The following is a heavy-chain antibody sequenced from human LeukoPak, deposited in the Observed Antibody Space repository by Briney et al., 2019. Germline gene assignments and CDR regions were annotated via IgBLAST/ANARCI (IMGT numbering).Heavy chain of an antibody. V-gene: IGHV1-18*01. Sequence: ASVKVSCKASGYTFTSYAMNWVRQAPGQGLEWMGWISAYNGNTNYAQKLQGRVTMTTDTSTSTAYMELRSLRSDDTAVYYCARDPAGILTGYYTAHAFDIWGQGTMVTVSS. J-gene: IGHJ3*02. CDR1: GYTFTSYA. CDR3: ARDPAGILTGYYTAHAFDI. CDR2: ISAYNGNT. D-gene: IGHD3-9*01.